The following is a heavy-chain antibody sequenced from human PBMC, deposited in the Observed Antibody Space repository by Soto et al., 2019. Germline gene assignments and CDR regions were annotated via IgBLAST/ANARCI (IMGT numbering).Heavy chain of an antibody. CDR1: GFTFRSFV. V-gene: IGHV3-30*19. CDR2: TSYDGTNK. CDR3: GRWVTTGGLDV. J-gene: IGHJ4*02. Sequence: QVQLVESGGGVVQPGTSLRLSCVGSGFTFRSFVIHWVRQAPGRGLEWVALTSYDGTNKYFGDSVKGRFTISRDNSRNKVDLQMYSLRLEDTALYYCGRWVTTGGLDVWGQGTLVSVSS. D-gene: IGHD2-21*02.